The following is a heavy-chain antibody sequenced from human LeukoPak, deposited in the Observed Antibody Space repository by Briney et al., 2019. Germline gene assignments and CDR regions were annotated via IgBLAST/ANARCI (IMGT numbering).Heavy chain of an antibody. D-gene: IGHD2-2*01. Sequence: PGGSLRLSCAASGFTFSSYSMNWVRQAPGKGLEWVSSISSSSSYTYYADSVKGRFTISRDNAKNSLDLQINSLGAEDTAVYYCARGLDCRSTSCYLDNWGQGTLVTVSS. CDR2: ISSSSSYT. J-gene: IGHJ4*02. V-gene: IGHV3-21*01. CDR3: ARGLDCRSTSCYLDN. CDR1: GFTFSSYS.